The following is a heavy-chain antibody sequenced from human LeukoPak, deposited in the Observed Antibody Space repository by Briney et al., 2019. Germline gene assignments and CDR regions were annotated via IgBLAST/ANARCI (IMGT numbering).Heavy chain of an antibody. D-gene: IGHD1-26*01. V-gene: IGHV6-1*01. CDR1: GDSVSNNRAS. J-gene: IGHJ4*02. CDR3: VRIRGLGLFDY. CDR2: TYDRSQWFD. Sequence: SQTLSLTCAISGDSVSNNRASWGWIRQSPARGLEWLGRTYDRSQWFDDYAPSLRSRITINPDTSKNQFSLQLTSVTPEDTAVYYCVRIRGLGLFDYWGQGTLVTVSS.